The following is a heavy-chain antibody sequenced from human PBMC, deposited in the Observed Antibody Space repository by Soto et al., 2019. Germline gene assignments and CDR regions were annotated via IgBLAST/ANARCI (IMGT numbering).Heavy chain of an antibody. CDR1: GGSISNYY. Sequence: PSETLSLTCTVSGGSISNYYWSWIRQPPGRGLEWIGHIFYSGSTNYNPALKSRVTISVDTSKNQFSLKLSSVTAADTAVYYCARAGRVGAAAGTTIDYWGQGTQVTVSS. CDR3: ARAGRVGAAAGTTIDY. J-gene: IGHJ4*02. V-gene: IGHV4-59*01. D-gene: IGHD6-13*01. CDR2: IFYSGST.